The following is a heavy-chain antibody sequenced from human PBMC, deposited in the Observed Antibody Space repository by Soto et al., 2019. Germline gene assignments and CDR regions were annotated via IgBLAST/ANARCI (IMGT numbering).Heavy chain of an antibody. Sequence: EVHLVEAGGGLVKPGESLTLSCEASGFTFGSFTLNWVRQAPGKGLEWVSSISSSSAYIYYAESVKGRFPISRDNARSTLYLQMNRLRLDDTAVYFCARDGLTFGGDGGQGPLVAVSS. CDR2: ISSSSAYI. V-gene: IGHV3-21*06. D-gene: IGHD3-16*01. CDR1: GFTFGSFT. CDR3: ARDGLTFGGD. J-gene: IGHJ4*02.